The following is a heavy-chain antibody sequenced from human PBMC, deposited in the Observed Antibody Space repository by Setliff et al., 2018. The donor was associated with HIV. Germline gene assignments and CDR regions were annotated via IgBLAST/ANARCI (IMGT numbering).Heavy chain of an antibody. CDR2: IYYSGST. CDR3: ARNPCSGGSCPDAFDI. CDR1: GGSISSYY. Sequence: ASETLSLTCTVSGGSISSYYWSWIRQPPGKGLEWIGYIYYSGSTNYNPSLKSRVTISVDTSKNQFSLKLSSVTAVDTAVYYCARNPCSGGSCPDAFDIWGQGTMVTVSS. D-gene: IGHD2-15*01. J-gene: IGHJ3*02. V-gene: IGHV4-59*01.